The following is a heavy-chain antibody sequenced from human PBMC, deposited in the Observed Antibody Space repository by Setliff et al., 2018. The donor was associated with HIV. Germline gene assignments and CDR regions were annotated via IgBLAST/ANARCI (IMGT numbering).Heavy chain of an antibody. V-gene: IGHV3-23*01. D-gene: IGHD4-17*01. J-gene: IGHJ4*02. CDR3: ASWAGTTPATTFFGPIGY. CDR1: GFRFNIYA. Sequence: GGSLRLSCAASGFRFNIYAMTWVRQAPGKGLLWVSSISGSGSTTNYADSVKGRFTISRDNSKSTLYLQMNSLRDGDTALYYCASWAGTTPATTFFGPIGYWGQGTLVTVSS. CDR2: ISGSGSTT.